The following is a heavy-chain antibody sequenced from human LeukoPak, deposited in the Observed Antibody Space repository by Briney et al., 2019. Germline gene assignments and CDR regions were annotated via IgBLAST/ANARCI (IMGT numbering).Heavy chain of an antibody. CDR3: AREVYGGNSDAFDI. J-gene: IGHJ3*02. Sequence: SFMFYADSVKGRFTISRDNAKNSLYLQMNSLRAEDTAVYYCAREVYGGNSDAFDIWGQGTMVTVSS. D-gene: IGHD4-23*01. CDR2: SFM. V-gene: IGHV3-21*01.